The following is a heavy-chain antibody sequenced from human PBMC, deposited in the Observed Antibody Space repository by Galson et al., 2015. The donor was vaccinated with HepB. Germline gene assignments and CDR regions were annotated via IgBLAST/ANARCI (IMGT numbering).Heavy chain of an antibody. V-gene: IGHV1-8*02. CDR3: AAVYTAMPIDY. Sequence: SVKVSCKASAYTFNSYNINWVRQATGQGLGWIGWMNSNSGNTGYAQKFQGRVTMTRNNTISIVYMDLSSLRSEDTAVCFCAAVYTAMPIDYWGQGTLVTVSS. D-gene: IGHD5-18*01. CDR1: AYTFNSYN. CDR2: MNSNSGNT. J-gene: IGHJ4*02.